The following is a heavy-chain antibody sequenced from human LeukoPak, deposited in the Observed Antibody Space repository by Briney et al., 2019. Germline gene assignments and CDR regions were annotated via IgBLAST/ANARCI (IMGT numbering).Heavy chain of an antibody. D-gene: IGHD4-17*01. CDR1: GYTFTSYG. J-gene: IGHJ6*02. CDR2: ISAYNGNT. CDR3: ATSSAGYGDYYYYYGMDV. V-gene: IGHV1-18*01. Sequence: ASVKVSCKASGYTFTSYGISWVRQALGQGLGWMGWISAYNGNTNYAQKLQGRVTMTTDTSTSTADMELRSLRSDDTAVYYCATSSAGYGDYYYYYGMDVWGQGTTVTVSS.